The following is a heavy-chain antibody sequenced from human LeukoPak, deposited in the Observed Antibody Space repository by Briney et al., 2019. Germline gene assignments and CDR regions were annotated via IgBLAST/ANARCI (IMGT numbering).Heavy chain of an antibody. CDR1: GFPFSDNY. CDR2: ISNGGNT. V-gene: IGHV3-53*01. J-gene: IGHJ3*02. CDR3: ARGGALDI. Sequence: PGGSLRLSCAASGFPFSDNYMTWGRQAPGKGLEGVSLISNGGNTYYEASVKGRFTISRDISQNMLYLQMNSLRAEDTAVYYCARGGALDIWGQGTMVIVS. D-gene: IGHD4/OR15-4a*01.